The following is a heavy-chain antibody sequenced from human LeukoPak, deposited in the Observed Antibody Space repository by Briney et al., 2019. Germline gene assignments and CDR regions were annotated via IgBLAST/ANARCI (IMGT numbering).Heavy chain of an antibody. J-gene: IGHJ3*01. CDR2: VYYSDST. Sequence: SETLSLTCTVSSDAFNYVAYYWAWIRQPPGKGLEYIASVYYSDSTYYNPSLRTRATISLDTSENRFSLSLSSVTAADTAVYYCVRSTGRPRLAFDLWGRGTGVTVSS. V-gene: IGHV4-39*02. D-gene: IGHD2-2*01. CDR1: SDAFNYVAYY. CDR3: VRSTGRPRLAFDL.